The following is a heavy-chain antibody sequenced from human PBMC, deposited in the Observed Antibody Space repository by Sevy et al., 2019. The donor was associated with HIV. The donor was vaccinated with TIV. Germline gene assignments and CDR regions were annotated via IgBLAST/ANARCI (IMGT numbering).Heavy chain of an antibody. J-gene: IGHJ4*02. CDR3: ARGVLASYFDY. V-gene: IGHV5-51*01. Sequence: ESLKISCKGSGYNFPNYGIAWVRQMPGKDLEWMGIIYPGDSDVRYSPSFQGQVTFSADKSISTAYLQWSSLKASDSAIYYCARGVLASYFDYWGQGTLVTVSS. CDR2: IYPGDSDV. D-gene: IGHD2-8*01. CDR1: GYNFPNYG.